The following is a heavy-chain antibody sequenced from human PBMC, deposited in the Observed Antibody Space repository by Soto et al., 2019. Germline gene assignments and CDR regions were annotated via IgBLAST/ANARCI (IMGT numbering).Heavy chain of an antibody. Sequence: EVQLVESGGGLVQPGGSLRLSCAASGFTFSSYSMNWVRQAPGKGLEWVSYISSSSSTIYYADSVKGRFTISRDNAKNSLYLQRTSLRDEDTAVYYCAREGGSLNWFDPWGQGTLVTVSS. CDR2: ISSSSSTI. CDR1: GFTFSSYS. CDR3: AREGGSLNWFDP. D-gene: IGHD1-26*01. V-gene: IGHV3-48*02. J-gene: IGHJ5*02.